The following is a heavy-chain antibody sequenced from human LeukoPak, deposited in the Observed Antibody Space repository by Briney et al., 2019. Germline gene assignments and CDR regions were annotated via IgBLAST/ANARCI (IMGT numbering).Heavy chain of an antibody. V-gene: IGHV3-7*01. CDR3: ARGNWNYGSFSYYYYYMDV. Sequence: GGSLRLSCAASGFTFSSYWMSWVRQAPGKGLEWVANIKQDGSEKYYVDSVKGRFTISRDNAKNSLYLQMSSLRAEDTAVYYCARGNWNYGSFSYYYYYMDVWGKGTTVTVSS. J-gene: IGHJ6*03. D-gene: IGHD1-7*01. CDR1: GFTFSSYW. CDR2: IKQDGSEK.